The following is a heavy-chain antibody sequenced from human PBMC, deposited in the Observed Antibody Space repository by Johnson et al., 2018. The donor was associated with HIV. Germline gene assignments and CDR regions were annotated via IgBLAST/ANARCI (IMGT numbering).Heavy chain of an antibody. CDR2: IKQDGSEK. Sequence: EVQLVESGGGLVQPGGSLRVSCAASGFTFRSYWMSWVREAPGKGLEWVANIKQDGSEKYYVDSVKGRFTISRDNAKNSLYLQMNSLRAEDTAVYYCARQQLSRNVAFDIWGQGTMVTVSS. CDR1: GFTFRSYW. CDR3: ARQQLSRNVAFDI. D-gene: IGHD6-13*01. J-gene: IGHJ3*02. V-gene: IGHV3-7*05.